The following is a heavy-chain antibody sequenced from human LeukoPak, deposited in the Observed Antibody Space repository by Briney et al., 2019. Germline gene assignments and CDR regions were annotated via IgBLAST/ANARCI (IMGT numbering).Heavy chain of an antibody. D-gene: IGHD6-13*01. J-gene: IGHJ6*04. Sequence: SVKVSCKASGGTFSSYTISWVRQAPGQGLEWMGGIIPIFGTANYAQKFQGRVTITADKSTSTAFMELSSLRSEDTAVYYCARDSGSSWGLLGMDVWGKGTTVTVSS. CDR1: GGTFSSYT. CDR2: IIPIFGTA. CDR3: ARDSGSSWGLLGMDV. V-gene: IGHV1-69*06.